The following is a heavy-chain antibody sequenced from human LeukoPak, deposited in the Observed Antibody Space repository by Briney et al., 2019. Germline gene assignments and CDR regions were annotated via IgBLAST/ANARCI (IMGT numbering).Heavy chain of an antibody. J-gene: IGHJ3*02. D-gene: IGHD3-10*01. CDR2: IWYDGSNK. CDR3: ARDPYGSGSTSFDI. V-gene: IGHV3-33*01. CDR1: GFTFRSYG. Sequence: GGSLRLSCAASGFTFRSYGMHWVRQAPGKGLEWVAVIWYDGSNKYYADSVKGRFTISRDNSKNTLYLQMNSLRTEDTAVYYCARDPYGSGSTSFDIWGQGTMVTVSS.